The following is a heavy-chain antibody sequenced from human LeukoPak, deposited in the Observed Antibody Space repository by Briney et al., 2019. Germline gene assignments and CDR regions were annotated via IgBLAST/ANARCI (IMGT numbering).Heavy chain of an antibody. Sequence: SETLSLTCSVSGGSTSSYCWSWIRQSAGKGLEWIGRIYSSGRTNYNPSLKSRVTMSVDTSKNQFSLKLSSVTAADTAVYYCARGTTGTHDAFDIWGQGTMVTVSS. V-gene: IGHV4-4*07. J-gene: IGHJ3*02. CDR2: IYSSGRT. D-gene: IGHD1-1*01. CDR1: GGSTSSYC. CDR3: ARGTTGTHDAFDI.